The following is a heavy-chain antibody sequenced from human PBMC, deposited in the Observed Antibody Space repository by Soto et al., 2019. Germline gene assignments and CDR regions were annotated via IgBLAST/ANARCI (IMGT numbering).Heavy chain of an antibody. CDR3: ARENFYVFGSDTPQTRYTGSAP. CDR1: GGSFSGYY. Sequence: SETLSLTCAVYGGSFSGYYWSWIRQPPGKGLEWIGEINHSGSTNYNPSLKSRVTISVDTSKNQFSLKLSSVTAADTAVYYCARENFYVFGSDTPQTRYTGSAPGRQGPLVTVPP. CDR2: INHSGST. J-gene: IGHJ5*02. V-gene: IGHV4-34*01. D-gene: IGHD3-3*01.